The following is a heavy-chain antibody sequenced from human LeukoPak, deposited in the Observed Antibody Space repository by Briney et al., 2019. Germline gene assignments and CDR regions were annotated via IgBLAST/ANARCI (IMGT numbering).Heavy chain of an antibody. CDR3: ARELVAGNYYYYGMDV. CDR1: GFTFSSYA. D-gene: IGHD6-19*01. Sequence: PGRSLRLPCAASGFTFSSYAMHWVRQAPGKGLEWVAVISYDGSNKYYADSVKGRFTISRDNSKDALYLQMNSLRAEDTAVYYCARELVAGNYYYYGMDVWGQGTTVTVS. J-gene: IGHJ6*02. CDR2: ISYDGSNK. V-gene: IGHV3-30-3*01.